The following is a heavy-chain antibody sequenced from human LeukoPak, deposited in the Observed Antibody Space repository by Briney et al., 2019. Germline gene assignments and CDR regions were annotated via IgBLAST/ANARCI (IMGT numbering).Heavy chain of an antibody. Sequence: PGGSLRLSCAASGFRFSIYDMTWVRQAPGMGLEWVANIKQDGSEKYYVDSVKGRFTISRDIAKNSLYLQMNSLRAEDTAVYYCARDRPQQWLVRGQRGYYYYMDVWGKGTTVTISS. J-gene: IGHJ6*03. D-gene: IGHD6-19*01. CDR1: GFRFSIYD. V-gene: IGHV3-7*01. CDR2: IKQDGSEK. CDR3: ARDRPQQWLVRGQRGYYYYMDV.